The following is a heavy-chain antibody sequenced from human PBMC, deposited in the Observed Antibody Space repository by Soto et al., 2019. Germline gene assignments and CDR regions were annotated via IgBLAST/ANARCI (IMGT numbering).Heavy chain of an antibody. D-gene: IGHD6-13*01. V-gene: IGHV1-18*01. Sequence: ASVKVSCKASGYTFTSYGISWVRQAPGQGLEWMGWISAYNGNTNYAQKLQGRVTMTTDTSTSTAYMELRSLRSDDTAVYYCARSITLAGYSSSWYDYWGQGTLVTVS. CDR2: ISAYNGNT. J-gene: IGHJ4*02. CDR3: ARSITLAGYSSSWYDY. CDR1: GYTFTSYG.